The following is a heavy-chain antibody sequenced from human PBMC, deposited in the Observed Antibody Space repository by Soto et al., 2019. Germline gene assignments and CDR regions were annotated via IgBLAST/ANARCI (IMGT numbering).Heavy chain of an antibody. CDR3: AVGYCISTSCSTPNWFDP. J-gene: IGHJ5*02. V-gene: IGHV1-69*12. Sequence: QVQLVQSGAEVKKPGSSVKVSCKASGGTFSSYAISWVRQAPGQGLEWMGGIIPIFGTANYAQKFQGRVTITADESKSTAYMELSSLRSEDTAVYYCAVGYCISTSCSTPNWFDPWGQGTLVTVSS. CDR2: IIPIFGTA. D-gene: IGHD2-2*01. CDR1: GGTFSSYA.